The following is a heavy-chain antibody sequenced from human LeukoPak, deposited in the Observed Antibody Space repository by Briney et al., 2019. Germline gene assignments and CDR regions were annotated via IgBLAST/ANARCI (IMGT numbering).Heavy chain of an antibody. J-gene: IGHJ4*02. CDR1: GYTFIGHY. D-gene: IGHD1-26*01. V-gene: IGHV1-2*02. CDR3: VRDSGGSYYYPSDY. CDR2: FSPKTGGS. Sequence: ASVKVSCKTSGYTFIGHYMHWVRQAPGHGLEWMGWFSPKTGGSHFAQKFRGRVAMTTDTPISTAYLELSSLRSDDTAVYYCVRDSGGSYYYPSDYWGQGTLVTVSS.